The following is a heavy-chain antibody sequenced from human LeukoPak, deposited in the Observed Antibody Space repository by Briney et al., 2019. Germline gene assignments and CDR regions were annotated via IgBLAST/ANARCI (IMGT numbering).Heavy chain of an antibody. V-gene: IGHV1-69*04. Sequence: ASVKVSCKASGGTFSSCAISWVRRAPGQGVEWRGRIIPSLDVANYAQKFQGRVTITAYKSTSTVYMELSSLKSEDTAVYYCVYCSGGSCFASNWFDPWGQGTLVTVSS. CDR1: GGTFSSCA. CDR2: IIPSLDVA. J-gene: IGHJ5*02. CDR3: VYCSGGSCFASNWFDP. D-gene: IGHD2-15*01.